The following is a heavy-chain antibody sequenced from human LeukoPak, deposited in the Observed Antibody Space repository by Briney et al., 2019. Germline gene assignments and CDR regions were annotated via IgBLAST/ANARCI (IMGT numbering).Heavy chain of an antibody. CDR3: ARGPLWFGEFSLDY. D-gene: IGHD3-10*01. Sequence: PGGSLRLSCAASGFTFSSYEMNWVRQAPGKGLEWVSYISSSGSTIYYADSVKGRFTISRDNAKNSLYLQMNSLRAEDTAVYYCARGPLWFGEFSLDYWGQGTLVTVSS. CDR1: GFTFSSYE. J-gene: IGHJ4*02. V-gene: IGHV3-48*03. CDR2: ISSSGSTI.